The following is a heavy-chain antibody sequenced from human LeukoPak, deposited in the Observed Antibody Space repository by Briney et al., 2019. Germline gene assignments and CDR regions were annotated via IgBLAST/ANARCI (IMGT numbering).Heavy chain of an antibody. CDR3: AKFHGDYEFNYFDY. Sequence: GGSLRLSCAASGITFSSHAMTWVRQAPGKGLEWVAAIRGNGATTDYADSVKGRFTISRDNSKNTLYLQMNSLRAEDTAVYYCAKFHGDYEFNYFDYWGQGTLVTVSS. V-gene: IGHV3-23*01. D-gene: IGHD4-17*01. CDR2: IRGNGATT. J-gene: IGHJ4*02. CDR1: GITFSSHA.